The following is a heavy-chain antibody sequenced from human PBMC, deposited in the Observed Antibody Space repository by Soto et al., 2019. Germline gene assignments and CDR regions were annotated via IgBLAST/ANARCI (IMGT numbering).Heavy chain of an antibody. J-gene: IGHJ2*01. D-gene: IGHD3-22*01. CDR1: GGTFSSYA. Sequence: ASVKVSCKASGGTFSSYAISWVRQAPGQGLEWMGGIIPIFGTANYAQKFQGRVTITADESTSTAHMELSSLRSEDTAVYYCARAQDYYDSSGYYPPTDYWYFDLWGRGTLVTVSS. CDR3: ARAQDYYDSSGYYPPTDYWYFDL. CDR2: IIPIFGTA. V-gene: IGHV1-69*13.